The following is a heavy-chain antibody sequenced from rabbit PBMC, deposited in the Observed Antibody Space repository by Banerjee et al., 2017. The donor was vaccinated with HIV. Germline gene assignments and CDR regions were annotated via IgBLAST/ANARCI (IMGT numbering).Heavy chain of an antibody. J-gene: IGHJ3*01. CDR1: GFDFSSYY. D-gene: IGHD4-1*01. V-gene: IGHV1S7*01. CDR3: ARGSGWTRLDL. Sequence: QLKETGGGLVQPGGSLTLSCKASGFDFSSYYMNWVRQAPGKGLEWIGRIYAGKGSSDYANWVNGRFTISSDSAQNTVDLQMNSLTAADTATYFCARGSGWTRLDLWGPGTLVTVS. CDR2: IYAGKGSS.